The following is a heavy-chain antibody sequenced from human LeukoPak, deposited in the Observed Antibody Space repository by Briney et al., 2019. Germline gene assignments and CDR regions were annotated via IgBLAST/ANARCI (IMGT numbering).Heavy chain of an antibody. D-gene: IGHD1-26*01. J-gene: IGHJ4*02. CDR2: ISWNSGSI. CDR1: GFTFSSYS. CDR3: AKGDSGSYYTGLFDY. Sequence: GGSLRLSCAASGFTFSSYSMNWVRQAPGKGLEWASGISWNSGSIGYADSVKGRFTISRDNAKNSLYLQMNSLGAEDMALYYCAKGDSGSYYTGLFDYWGQGTLVTVSS. V-gene: IGHV3-9*03.